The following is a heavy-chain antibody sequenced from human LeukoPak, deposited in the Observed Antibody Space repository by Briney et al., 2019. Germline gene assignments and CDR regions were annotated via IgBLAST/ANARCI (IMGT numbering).Heavy chain of an antibody. CDR2: FSVSDKTT. V-gene: IGHV3-23*01. CDR3: AKDLSSGWPDAFDI. J-gene: IGHJ3*02. CDR1: GFTFSSYA. D-gene: IGHD6-19*01. Sequence: PGGSLRLSCAASGFTFSSYAMSWVRQAPGKGLEWVSGFSVSDKTTYYADSVKGRFTISRDNSKNTLYLQINSLRAEDTAVYYCAKDLSSGWPDAFDIWGQGTMVTVSS.